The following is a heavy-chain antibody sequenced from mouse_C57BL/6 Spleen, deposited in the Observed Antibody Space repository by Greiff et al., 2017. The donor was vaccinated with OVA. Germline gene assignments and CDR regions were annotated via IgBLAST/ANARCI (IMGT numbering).Heavy chain of an antibody. J-gene: IGHJ1*03. CDR1: GYTFTSYW. Sequence: VQLQQSGAELVKPGASVKLSCKASGYTFTSYWMHWVKQRPGRGLEWIGRIDPNSGGTKYNEKFKSKATLTVDKPSSTAYLQLSSLTSEDSAVYYCARQGIITTVGSGYFDVWGTGTTVTVSS. CDR3: ARQGIITTVGSGYFDV. D-gene: IGHD1-1*01. CDR2: IDPNSGGT. V-gene: IGHV1-72*01.